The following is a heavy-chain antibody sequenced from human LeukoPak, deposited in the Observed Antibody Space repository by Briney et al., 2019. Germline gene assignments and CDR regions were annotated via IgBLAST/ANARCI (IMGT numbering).Heavy chain of an antibody. CDR2: IWYDGSNK. D-gene: IGHD5-12*01. V-gene: IGHV3-33*06. Sequence: GRSLRLSCAASGFTFSSYGMHWVRQAPGKGLEWVAVIWYDGSNKYYADSVKGRFTISRDNSKNTLYLQMNSLRAEDTAVYYCAKDLVATTDAFDIWGQGTMVTVSS. J-gene: IGHJ3*02. CDR1: GFTFSSYG. CDR3: AKDLVATTDAFDI.